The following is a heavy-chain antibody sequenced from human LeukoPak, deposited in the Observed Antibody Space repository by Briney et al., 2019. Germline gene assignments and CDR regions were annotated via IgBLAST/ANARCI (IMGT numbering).Heavy chain of an antibody. CDR3: ARSYYYDYRQIDY. CDR2: IYYSGST. D-gene: IGHD3-22*01. J-gene: IGHJ4*02. V-gene: IGHV4-39*01. Sequence: SETLSLTCTVSGDSISTSSYYWGWIRQPPGKGLEWLGSIYYSGSTYYNPSLKSRVTISVDTSKNQFSLSLYSVTAADTAVFYCARSYYYDYRQIDYWGQGTLVTVSS. CDR1: GDSISTSSYY.